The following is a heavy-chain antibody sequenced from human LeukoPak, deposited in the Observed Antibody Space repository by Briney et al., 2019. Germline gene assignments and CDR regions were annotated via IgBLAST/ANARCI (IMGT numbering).Heavy chain of an antibody. V-gene: IGHV3-74*01. D-gene: IGHD2-2*01. CDR3: ARGRGPCSSTSCYYYYYMDV. Sequence: GGSLRLSCAASGFTFSSYWMHWVRQAPGKGLVWVSRINSDGSSTSYADSVKGRFTISRDNAKNTLYLQMNSLRAEDTAVYYCARGRGPCSSTSCYYYYYMDVWGKGTTVTVSS. J-gene: IGHJ6*03. CDR1: GFTFSSYW. CDR2: INSDGSST.